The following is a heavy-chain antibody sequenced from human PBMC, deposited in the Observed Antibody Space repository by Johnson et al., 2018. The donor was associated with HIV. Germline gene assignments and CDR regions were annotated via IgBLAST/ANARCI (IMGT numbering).Heavy chain of an antibody. Sequence: QVQLVESGGGVVQPGRSLRLSCAASGFTFSTYGMHWVRQAPGKGLEWVAVMWYDGSNKYYADSVQGRFTISRDNSKNTLYLQMNSLRAEDTAVYYCAKDQELMRGSGSYYKTPDAFDIWGQGTMVTVSS. D-gene: IGHD3-10*01. CDR3: AKDQELMRGSGSYYKTPDAFDI. CDR1: GFTFSTYG. CDR2: MWYDGSNK. J-gene: IGHJ3*02. V-gene: IGHV3-33*06.